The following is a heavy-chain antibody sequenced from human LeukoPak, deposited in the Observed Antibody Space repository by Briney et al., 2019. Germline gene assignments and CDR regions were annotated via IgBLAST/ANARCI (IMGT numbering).Heavy chain of an antibody. J-gene: IGHJ4*02. V-gene: IGHV3-23*01. D-gene: IGHD3-10*01. CDR1: GITLSNYG. CDR3: AKRGVVIRVILVGFHKEANYFDS. CDR2: ISDSGGST. Sequence: PGGSLRLSCAVSGITLSNYGMGWVRQAPGKGGEWVAGISDSGGSTNYADSVKGRYTISRDNPKNTLYLQMDSLRDEDTAVYFCAKRGVVIRVILVGFHKEANYFDSWGQGALVTVSS.